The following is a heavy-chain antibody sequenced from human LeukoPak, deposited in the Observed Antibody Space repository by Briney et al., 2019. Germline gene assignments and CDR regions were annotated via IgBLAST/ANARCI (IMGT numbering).Heavy chain of an antibody. CDR3: ARVGGITMIVVLITDAFDI. CDR2: IYYSGST. V-gene: IGHV4-39*07. D-gene: IGHD3-22*01. CDR1: GGSISSSSYY. Sequence: SEALSLTCTVSGGSISSSSYYWGWIRQPPGKGLEWIGSIYYSGSTYYNPSLKSRVTISVDTSKNQFSLKLRSVTAADTAVYYCARVGGITMIVVLITDAFDIWGQGTMVTVSS. J-gene: IGHJ3*02.